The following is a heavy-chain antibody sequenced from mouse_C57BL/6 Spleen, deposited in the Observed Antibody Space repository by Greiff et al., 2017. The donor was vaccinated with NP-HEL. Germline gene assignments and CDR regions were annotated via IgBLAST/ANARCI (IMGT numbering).Heavy chain of an antibody. CDR2: INPNNGGT. Sequence: VQLQQSGPELVKPGASVKISCKASGYTFTDYYMNWVKQSHGKSLEWIGDINPNNGGTSYNQKFKGKATLTVDKSSSTAYMELRSLTSEDSAVYYCARREYYFDDWGQGTTLTVSS. J-gene: IGHJ2*01. CDR3: ARREYYFDD. CDR1: GYTFTDYY. V-gene: IGHV1-26*01.